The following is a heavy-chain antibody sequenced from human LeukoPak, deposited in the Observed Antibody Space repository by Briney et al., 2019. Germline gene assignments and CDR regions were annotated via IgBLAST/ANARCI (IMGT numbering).Heavy chain of an antibody. V-gene: IGHV3-21*01. CDR3: SRDRLGGLDL. Sequence: GGSLRLSCAASGFDFSTYAINWVRQAPGKGLEWVSSISTMSNYIFYGDSVKGRFTISRDNAKNSVYLQMTSLRPEDTVVYYCSRDRLGGLDLWGQGTLVTVSS. CDR2: ISTMSNYI. J-gene: IGHJ5*02. D-gene: IGHD5-12*01. CDR1: GFDFSTYA.